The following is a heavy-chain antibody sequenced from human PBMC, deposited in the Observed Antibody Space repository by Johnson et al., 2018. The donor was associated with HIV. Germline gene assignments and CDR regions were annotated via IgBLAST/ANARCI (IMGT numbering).Heavy chain of an antibody. D-gene: IGHD3-22*01. J-gene: IGHJ3*02. CDR3: AKDSDYYDTSCYLHDAFDI. V-gene: IGHV3-30*18. Sequence: QVQLVESGGGVVRPGGSLRLSCAASGFTFDDYGMSWVRQAPGKGLEWVAVISYDGSNKYYADSVKGRFTISRDNSKNNLYLQMNSLRAEDTAVYYCAKDSDYYDTSCYLHDAFDIWGQGTMLTVSS. CDR2: ISYDGSNK. CDR1: GFTFDDYG.